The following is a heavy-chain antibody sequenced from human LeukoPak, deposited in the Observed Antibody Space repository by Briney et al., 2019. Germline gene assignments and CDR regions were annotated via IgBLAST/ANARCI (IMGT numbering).Heavy chain of an antibody. CDR3: ATETIGRHYDY. D-gene: IGHD1-14*01. Sequence: GGSLRLSCAASGFTFSSCGFNWVRQAPGKGLEWVSSIGPTCTDRYYADSVRGRFTISIDNAKNSMYLQMDSLRDEDTAVYYCATETIGRHYDYWGQGTLLTVSS. CDR2: IGPTCTDR. J-gene: IGHJ4*02. CDR1: GFTFSSCG. V-gene: IGHV3-21*01.